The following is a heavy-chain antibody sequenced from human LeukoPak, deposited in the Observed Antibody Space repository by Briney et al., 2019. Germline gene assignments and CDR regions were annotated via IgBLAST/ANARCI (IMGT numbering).Heavy chain of an antibody. CDR1: GGSIRSYY. CDR2: IYYTGST. D-gene: IGHD6-19*01. V-gene: IGHV4-59*07. J-gene: IGHJ4*02. CDR3: ARVLPYSSGWGVDY. Sequence: SDTLSLTCTVSGGSIRSYYWSWIRQPPGKGLEWIGYIYYTGSTNYNPSLKSRVTISVDTSKNQFSLNLISVTAADTAVYYCARVLPYSSGWGVDYWGQGALVTVSS.